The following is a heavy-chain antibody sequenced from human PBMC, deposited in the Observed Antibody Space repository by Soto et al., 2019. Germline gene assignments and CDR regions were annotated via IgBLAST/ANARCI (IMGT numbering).Heavy chain of an antibody. CDR2: ISSSSSTI. Sequence: EVQLVESGGGLVQPGGSLRLSCAASGFTFSSYSMNWVRQAPGKGLEWVSYISSSSSTIYYADSVKGRFTISRDNAKNSLYLQMNSLRDEDTAVYYCARDRGEQWLVPWYFDLWGRGTLVTVSS. D-gene: IGHD6-19*01. J-gene: IGHJ2*01. CDR1: GFTFSSYS. V-gene: IGHV3-48*02. CDR3: ARDRGEQWLVPWYFDL.